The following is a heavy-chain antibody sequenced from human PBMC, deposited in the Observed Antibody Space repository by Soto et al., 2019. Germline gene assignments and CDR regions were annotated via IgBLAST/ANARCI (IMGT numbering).Heavy chain of an antibody. CDR1: GYTFTSYG. D-gene: IGHD4-17*01. V-gene: IGHV1-18*04. J-gene: IGHJ6*02. CDR2: ISAYNGNT. Sequence: VASVKVSCKASGYTFTSYGISWVRQAPGQGLEWMGWISAYNGNTNYAQKLQGRVTMTTDASTSTAYMELRSLRSDDTAVYYCAREHGDYANYYYGMDVWGQGTTVTVSS. CDR3: AREHGDYANYYYGMDV.